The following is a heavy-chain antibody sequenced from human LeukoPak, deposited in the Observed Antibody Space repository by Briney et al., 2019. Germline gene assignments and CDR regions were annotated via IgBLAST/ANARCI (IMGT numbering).Heavy chain of an antibody. CDR1: GGTFSSYA. V-gene: IGHV1-69*13. J-gene: IGHJ5*02. D-gene: IGHD1-26*01. Sequence: GASVKVSCKASGGTFSSYAISWVRQAPGQGREWMGGIITIFGTANYAQKFQGRVTITADESTSTAYMELSSLRSEDTAVYYCARCYRGSYYWIDPWGQGTLVTVSS. CDR2: IITIFGTA. CDR3: ARCYRGSYYWIDP.